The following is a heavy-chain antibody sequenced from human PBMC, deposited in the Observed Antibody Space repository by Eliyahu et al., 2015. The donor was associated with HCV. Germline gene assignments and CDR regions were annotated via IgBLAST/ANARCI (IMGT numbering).Heavy chain of an antibody. CDR3: VRGSYYSRAEYFHH. J-gene: IGHJ1*01. CDR2: IYNSGST. V-gene: IGHV4-59*01. D-gene: IGHD3-22*01. Sequence: QVQLQESGPGLVKPSETLSLTCTVSGDSISSYYCSWIRQPPGKGLEWIGYIYNSGSTNYNPSLKSRVTISVDTSKNQFSLNLSSVTAADTAVYYCVRGSYYSRAEYFHHWGQGTLVTVSS. CDR1: GDSISSYY.